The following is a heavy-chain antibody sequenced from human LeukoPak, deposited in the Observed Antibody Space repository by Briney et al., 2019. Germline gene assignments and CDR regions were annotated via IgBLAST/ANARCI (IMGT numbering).Heavy chain of an antibody. CDR3: ARGSIVATLDY. J-gene: IGHJ4*02. D-gene: IGHD5-12*01. V-gene: IGHV3-48*03. Sequence: GGSLRLSCAASGFTFSTYEMNCVRQAPGKGLEWVSYISSSGSTIYYADSVKGRFTISRDNAKNSLYLQMNSLRAEDTAVYYCARGSIVATLDYWGQGTLVTVSS. CDR1: GFTFSTYE. CDR2: ISSSGSTI.